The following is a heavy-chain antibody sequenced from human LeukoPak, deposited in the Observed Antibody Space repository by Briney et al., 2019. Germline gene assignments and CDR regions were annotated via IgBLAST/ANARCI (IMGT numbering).Heavy chain of an antibody. D-gene: IGHD3-22*01. J-gene: IGHJ4*02. CDR2: INPNSGGT. CDR3: ARGRTGYYYDSSGYYPFDY. Sequence: ASVKVSCKASGYTFTGYYMHWVRQAPGQGLEWMGWINPNSGGTNYAQKFQGRVTMTRDTSISTAYMELSSLRSEDTAVYYCARGRTGYYYDSSGYYPFDYWGQGTLVTVSS. CDR1: GYTFTGYY. V-gene: IGHV1-2*02.